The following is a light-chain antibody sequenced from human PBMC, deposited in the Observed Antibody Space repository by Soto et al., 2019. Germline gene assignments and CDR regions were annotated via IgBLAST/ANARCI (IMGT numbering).Light chain of an antibody. CDR2: GAS. Sequence: EIVMTQSPATLSVSPGERATLSCRASQSVSNYLAWYQQKPGQAPRLLIYGASTRATGIPARFSGGGSETDFTLTISSLQSEDFAVYYCQQYNNWPPWTFGQGTKVEFK. V-gene: IGKV3-15*01. CDR1: QSVSNY. CDR3: QQYNNWPPWT. J-gene: IGKJ1*01.